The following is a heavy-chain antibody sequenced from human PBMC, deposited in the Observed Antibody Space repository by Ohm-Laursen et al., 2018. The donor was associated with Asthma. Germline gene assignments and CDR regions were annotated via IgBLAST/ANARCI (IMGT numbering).Heavy chain of an antibody. CDR3: ARRDYSGGDPDAAFDI. D-gene: IGHD2-21*02. Sequence: SLRLSCAASGFTFSSYSMNWVRQAPGKGPEWVSIITSDGGWTSYADSVRGRFTISRDNSKNILYMQMNSLRAEDTAVYYCARRDYSGGDPDAAFDIWGQGTMVTVSS. V-gene: IGHV3-30*03. J-gene: IGHJ3*02. CDR1: GFTFSSYS. CDR2: ITSDGGWT.